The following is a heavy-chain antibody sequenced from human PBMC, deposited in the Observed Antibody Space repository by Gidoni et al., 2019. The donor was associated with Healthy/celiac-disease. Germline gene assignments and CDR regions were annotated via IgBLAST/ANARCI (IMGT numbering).Heavy chain of an antibody. V-gene: IGHV4-59*01. J-gene: IGHJ4*02. CDR2: IYYSGST. D-gene: IGHD5-12*01. CDR3: ARSRSRGLQSTDD. CDR1: GGSISLYY. Sequence: QVQLQESGPGMVKPSETLSITCPVSGGSISLYYWSWIRQPPGKGLEWIWYIYYSGSTNYNPALKSRVTISVDTSKNQFSLKLSSVTAADTAVYYCARSRSRGLQSTDDWGQGTLVTVSS.